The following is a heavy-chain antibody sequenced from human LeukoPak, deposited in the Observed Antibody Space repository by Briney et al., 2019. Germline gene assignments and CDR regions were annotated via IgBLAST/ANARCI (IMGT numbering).Heavy chain of an antibody. CDR2: IYTSGST. V-gene: IGHV4-61*02. CDR1: GGSISSGSYY. D-gene: IGHD3-10*01. CDR3: AGGSGSYAHYYYYMDV. J-gene: IGHJ6*03. Sequence: SETLSLTCTVSGGSISSGSYYWSWIRQPAGKGLEWIGRIYTSGSTNYNPSLKSRVTISVDTSKNQFSLKLSSVTAADTAVYYCAGGSGSYAHYYYYMDVWGKGTTVTVSS.